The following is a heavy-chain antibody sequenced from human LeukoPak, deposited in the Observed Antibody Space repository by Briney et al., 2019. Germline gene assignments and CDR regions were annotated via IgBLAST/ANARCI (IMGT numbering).Heavy chain of an antibody. Sequence: GGSLRLSCAVSGFTFSSYGMHWVRQAPGKGLEWVAVISYDGSNKYYADSVKGRFTISRDNSKNTLYLQMNSLRAEDTAVYYCAKDRSYYGPFDYWGQGTLVTVSS. CDR3: AKDRSYYGPFDY. D-gene: IGHD1-26*01. CDR2: ISYDGSNK. J-gene: IGHJ4*02. V-gene: IGHV3-30*18. CDR1: GFTFSSYG.